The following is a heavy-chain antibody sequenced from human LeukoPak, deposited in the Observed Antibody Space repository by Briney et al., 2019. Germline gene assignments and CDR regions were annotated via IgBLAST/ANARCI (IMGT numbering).Heavy chain of an antibody. D-gene: IGHD3-22*01. CDR2: INPNSGGT. J-gene: IGHJ4*02. Sequence: ASVKVSCKTSGYTFTGHYMHWVRQAPGQGLEWMGWINPNSGGTNYAQKFQGRVTMTRDTSISTAYMELSRLRSDDTAVYYCARDGPKTYYYDSSGSADDYWGQGTLVTVSS. CDR1: GYTFTGHY. V-gene: IGHV1-2*02. CDR3: ARDGPKTYYYDSSGSADDY.